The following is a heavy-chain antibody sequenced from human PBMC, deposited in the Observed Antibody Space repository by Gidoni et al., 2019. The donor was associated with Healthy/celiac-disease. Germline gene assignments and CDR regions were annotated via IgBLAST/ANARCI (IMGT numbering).Heavy chain of an antibody. J-gene: IGHJ4*02. Sequence: QVQWAEPGGGVVQPGRALGPTCAASGIPLGSYSSDWVRQAPGKGLAWVAVISYDGSNKYYADSVKGRFTISRDNSKNTVYLQMNSLRAEDTAVYYCAREYYYDSSGYYGGGGAFDYWGQGTLVTVSS. V-gene: IGHV3-30-3*01. CDR3: AREYYYDSSGYYGGGGAFDY. CDR2: ISYDGSNK. CDR1: GIPLGSYS. D-gene: IGHD3-22*01.